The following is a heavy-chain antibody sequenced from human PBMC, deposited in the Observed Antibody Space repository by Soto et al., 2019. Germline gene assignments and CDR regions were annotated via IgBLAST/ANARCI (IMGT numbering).Heavy chain of an antibody. CDR3: ARVVVGASTFDY. CDR2: IIPIFGTA. Sequence: CEGAGGRVSSYAMGWVGQAPGQGLEWMGGIIPIFGTANYAQKFQGRVTITADESTSTAYMELSSLRSEDTAVYYCARVVVGASTFDYWVQGTLVPVSS. CDR1: GGRVSSYA. J-gene: IGHJ4*02. V-gene: IGHV1-69*01. D-gene: IGHD1-26*01.